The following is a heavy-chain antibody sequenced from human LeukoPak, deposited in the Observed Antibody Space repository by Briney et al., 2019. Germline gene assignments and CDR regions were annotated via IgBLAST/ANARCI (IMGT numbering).Heavy chain of an antibody. CDR2: ISSSTSRI. CDR1: GFTFNSYS. D-gene: IGHD7-27*01. CDR3: ARDVHWAFDY. Sequence: GGSLRLSCGASGFTFNSYSMNWVRQAPGKGLEWVSYISSSTSRIYYADSVKGRFTISRDSARRSLFLQMNSLRDEDTAVYYCARDVHWAFDYWGQGTLVTVSS. J-gene: IGHJ4*02. V-gene: IGHV3-48*02.